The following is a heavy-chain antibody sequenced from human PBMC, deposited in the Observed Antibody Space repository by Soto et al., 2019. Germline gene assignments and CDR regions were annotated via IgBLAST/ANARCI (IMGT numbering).Heavy chain of an antibody. D-gene: IGHD4-4*01. J-gene: IGHJ3*02. CDR1: GDTFTIYG. Sequence: ASVKGSCKASGDTFTIYGISCGRQAPGQGLEWMGWISGYNGNTKYAQKVQGRVTITADESTSTAYMELSSLRSEDTAVYYCAREWERVTTVTTGYAFDIWGQGTMVTVSS. CDR3: AREWERVTTVTTGYAFDI. V-gene: IGHV1-18*04. CDR2: ISGYNGNT.